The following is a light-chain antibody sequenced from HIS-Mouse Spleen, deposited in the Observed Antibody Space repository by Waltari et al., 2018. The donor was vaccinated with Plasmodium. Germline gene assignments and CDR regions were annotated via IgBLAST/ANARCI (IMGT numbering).Light chain of an antibody. CDR2: GAS. J-gene: IGKJ3*01. CDR3: QQYNNWSFT. CDR1: QSVSSN. V-gene: IGKV3-15*01. Sequence: IVMTQSPATLSVSPGERATLSCRARQSVSSNLAWYQQKPGQAPRLLIYGASTRATGIPGRFSGSGSGTEFTLTISSLQSEDFAVYYCQQYNNWSFTFGPGTKVDIK.